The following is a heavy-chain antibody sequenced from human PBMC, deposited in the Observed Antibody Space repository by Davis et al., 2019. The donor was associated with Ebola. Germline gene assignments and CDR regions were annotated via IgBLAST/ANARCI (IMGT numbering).Heavy chain of an antibody. CDR3: TIFGVIPPGYFDY. D-gene: IGHD3-3*01. V-gene: IGHV3-73*01. CDR2: IRSKANSYAT. Sequence: GESLKISCAASGFTFSGSAMHWVRQASGKGLEWVGRIRSKANSYATAYAASVKGRFTISRDDSKNTAYLQMNSLKTEDTAVYYCTIFGVIPPGYFDYWGQGTLVTVSS. J-gene: IGHJ4*02. CDR1: GFTFSGSA.